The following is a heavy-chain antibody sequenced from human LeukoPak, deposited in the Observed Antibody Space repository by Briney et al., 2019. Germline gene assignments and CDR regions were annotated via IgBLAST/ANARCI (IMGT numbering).Heavy chain of an antibody. CDR2: ISGSGIST. J-gene: IGHJ1*01. Sequence: PGGSLRLSCAASGFTFSGYAMSWVRQAPGKGLEGVSVISGSGISTYNADSVKGRFTISRDNSKNTLYLQMNSLRAEDTAVYYCAKADYYDSNTYRAQFIQHWGQGTLVTVSS. D-gene: IGHD3-22*01. V-gene: IGHV3-23*01. CDR3: AKADYYDSNTYRAQFIQH. CDR1: GFTFSGYA.